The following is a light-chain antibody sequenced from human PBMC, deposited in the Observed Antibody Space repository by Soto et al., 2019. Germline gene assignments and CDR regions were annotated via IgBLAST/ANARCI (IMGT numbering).Light chain of an antibody. V-gene: IGKV3-15*01. J-gene: IGKJ1*01. Sequence: EIVMTQSPATLSVSPGERATLSCRASQSVSSNLAWYQQKPGQAPRLLIYGASTRATGIPARFSGSGSGTEFTLTISSLQCKDFAVYYCQQYNNWPPWTFSQGTKVEIK. CDR3: QQYNNWPPWT. CDR2: GAS. CDR1: QSVSSN.